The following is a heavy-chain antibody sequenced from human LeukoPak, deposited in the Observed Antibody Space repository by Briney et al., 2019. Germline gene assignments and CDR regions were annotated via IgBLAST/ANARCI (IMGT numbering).Heavy chain of an antibody. CDR3: ARPAYYDSSGYFDY. D-gene: IGHD3-22*01. J-gene: IGHJ4*02. V-gene: IGHV5-51*01. Sequence: GESLKISCKGSGYSITSYWIGWVRQMPGKGLEWMGIIYPGDSDTRYSPSFQAQVTISADKSISTAYLQWSSLKASDTAMYYSARPAYYDSSGYFDYWGQGTLVTVSS. CDR1: GYSITSYW. CDR2: IYPGDSDT.